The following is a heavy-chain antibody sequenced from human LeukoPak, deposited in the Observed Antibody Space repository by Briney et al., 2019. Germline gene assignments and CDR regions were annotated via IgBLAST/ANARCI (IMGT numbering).Heavy chain of an antibody. Sequence: GSLRLSCAASGFSFSSYNMDWVRQAPGKGLEWVSFIDSSSRYIYQADSVKGRFTISRDNAKSSVFLQLNSLRAEDTAVYYCARVGGHCTSTSCPPPDYWGQGTLVTVSS. D-gene: IGHD2-2*01. CDR3: ARVGGHCTSTSCPPPDY. CDR2: IDSSSRYI. CDR1: GFSFSSYN. V-gene: IGHV3-21*01. J-gene: IGHJ4*02.